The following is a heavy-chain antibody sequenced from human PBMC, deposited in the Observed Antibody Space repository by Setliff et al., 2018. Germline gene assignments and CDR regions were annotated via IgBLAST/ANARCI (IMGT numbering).Heavy chain of an antibody. CDR1: GGSISSSNW. V-gene: IGHV4-4*02. D-gene: IGHD6-13*01. CDR3: ARRGMSSSWYILGY. J-gene: IGHJ4*02. CDR2: IYHSGST. Sequence: SETLSLTCAVSGGSISSSNWWSWVRQPPGKGLEWIGEIYHSGSTNYNPSLKSRVTISVDTSKNQFSLKLSSVTAADTAVYYCARRGMSSSWYILGYWGQGTLVTVSS.